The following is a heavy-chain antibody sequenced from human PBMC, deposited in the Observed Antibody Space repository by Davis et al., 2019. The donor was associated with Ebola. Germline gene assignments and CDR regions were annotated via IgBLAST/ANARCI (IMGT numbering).Heavy chain of an antibody. CDR3: ASGLRGYSYGNWFDT. J-gene: IGHJ5*02. CDR1: GFTLSNYW. Sequence: PGGSLRLSCAASGFTLSNYWMSWVRQAPGKGLEWVANIKPDGSEKYYVDSVKGRFTISRDNAKNSLYLQVNSLRVEDTAVYYCASGLRGYSYGNWFDTWGQGTLVTVSS. V-gene: IGHV3-7*01. D-gene: IGHD5-18*01. CDR2: IKPDGSEK.